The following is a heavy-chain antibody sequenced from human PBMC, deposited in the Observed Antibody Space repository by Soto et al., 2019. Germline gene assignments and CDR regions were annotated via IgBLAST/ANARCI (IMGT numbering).Heavy chain of an antibody. CDR1: GGTFSTYG. J-gene: IGHJ4*02. CDR2: IIPKFGTT. CDR3: ARELDPSYGGNSLSLDY. D-gene: IGHD4-17*01. Sequence: QVQLVQSGAEVKKPGSSVKVSCKASGGTFSTYGMNWVRLAPGQGLEWMGGIIPKFGTTNYAQKFQGRVTITADESTNTAYMELNYLRSEDTAVYFCARELDPSYGGNSLSLDYWGQGTLVTVSS. V-gene: IGHV1-69*13.